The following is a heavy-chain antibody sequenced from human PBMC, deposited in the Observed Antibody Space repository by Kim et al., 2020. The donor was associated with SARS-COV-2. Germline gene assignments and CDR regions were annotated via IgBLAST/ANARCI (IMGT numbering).Heavy chain of an antibody. V-gene: IGHV3-21*01. J-gene: IGHJ4*02. Sequence: ADAKKGRFTSSRDNDRASLYLQMNSLRAEDTAVYYCARVLTSGWSYFDYWGQGTLVTVSS. D-gene: IGHD6-19*01. CDR3: ARVLTSGWSYFDY.